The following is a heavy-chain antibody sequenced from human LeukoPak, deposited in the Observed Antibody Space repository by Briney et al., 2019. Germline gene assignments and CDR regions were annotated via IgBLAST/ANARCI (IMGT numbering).Heavy chain of an antibody. CDR1: GYSSTNYW. Sequence: GESLKISCKGSGYSSTNYWINWVRQMPGKGLEWMGRIDPTDSYTNYSPSFQGHVTISADKSISTAYLQWSSLKASDTAMYYCARHSRPSMVRGAAGGMDVWGQGTTVIVSS. CDR3: ARHSRPSMVRGAAGGMDV. D-gene: IGHD3-10*01. CDR2: IDPTDSYT. V-gene: IGHV5-10-1*01. J-gene: IGHJ6*02.